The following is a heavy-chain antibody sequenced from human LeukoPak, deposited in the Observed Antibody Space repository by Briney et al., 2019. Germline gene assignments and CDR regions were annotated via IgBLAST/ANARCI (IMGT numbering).Heavy chain of an antibody. D-gene: IGHD3-10*01. CDR2: INKDGGEK. CDR3: ARARWFGELFYMPLFDY. Sequence: GGSLRLSCAASGFTFSSYWMSWVRQAPGKGLEWVANINKDGGEKYYVDSVKGRFTISRDNAKNSLYLQMNSLRTEDTAVYYCARARWFGELFYMPLFDYWGQGTLVTVSS. V-gene: IGHV3-7*03. CDR1: GFTFSSYW. J-gene: IGHJ4*02.